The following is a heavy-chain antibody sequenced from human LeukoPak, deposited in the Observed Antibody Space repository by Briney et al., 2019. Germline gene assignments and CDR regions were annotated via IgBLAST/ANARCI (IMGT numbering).Heavy chain of an antibody. J-gene: IGHJ5*02. Sequence: GASLKISCKGSGYRFTSYWIGWVRPMPGKGLEWMGIIYPGDSDTRYSPPFQGQVTISADKSISTAYPQCSSLKASDTAMYYCAGRGRGGSSGGIENWFDPWGQGTLVTVSS. CDR2: IYPGDSDT. V-gene: IGHV5-51*01. CDR1: GYRFTSYW. D-gene: IGHD2-15*01. CDR3: AGRGRGGSSGGIENWFDP.